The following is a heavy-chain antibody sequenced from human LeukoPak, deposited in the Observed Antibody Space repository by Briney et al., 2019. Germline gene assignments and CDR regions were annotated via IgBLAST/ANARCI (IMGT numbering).Heavy chain of an antibody. Sequence: SETLSLTCTVSGNSFGDYYWSWIRQPAGKGLEWIGRIYTSGSTTYNPSLKSRVTMSVDTSKSQFSLNLMSVTAADTAVYYCTRDTGTTGEAKFEPWGQGTLVTVSS. J-gene: IGHJ5*02. CDR3: TRDTGTTGEAKFEP. CDR1: GNSFGDYY. V-gene: IGHV4-4*07. CDR2: IYTSGST. D-gene: IGHD4-17*01.